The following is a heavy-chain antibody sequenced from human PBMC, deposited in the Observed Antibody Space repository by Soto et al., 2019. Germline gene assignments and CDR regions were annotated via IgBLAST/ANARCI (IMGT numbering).Heavy chain of an antibody. CDR3: AREERKGIISWFDP. J-gene: IGHJ5*02. CDR2: IYYTGIT. Sequence: SETLSLTCTVSGGSVSGVDYFWSWIRQSPGKGLEWIGYIYYTGITHLNPSLKSRLTMAVDTSKNEFSLKLTSVSAADTAVYFCAREERKGIISWFDPWGQGTPVTVLL. CDR1: GGSVSGVDYF. D-gene: IGHD2-21*01. V-gene: IGHV4-30-4*01.